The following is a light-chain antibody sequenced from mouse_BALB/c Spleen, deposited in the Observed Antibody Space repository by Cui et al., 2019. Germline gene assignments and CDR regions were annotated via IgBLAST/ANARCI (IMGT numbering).Light chain of an antibody. CDR3: HQYHRSPFT. CDR2: STS. CDR1: SRVSSSC. V-gene: IGKV4-74*01. Sequence: QIVLTQSPAIMSASLGERVTMTCTASSRVSSSCVHWYQQKAGSSPKLWIYSTSNLASGVPARFSGSGSGTSYSLTISSMEAEDAATYYCHQYHRSPFTFGSGTKLEIK. J-gene: IGKJ4*01.